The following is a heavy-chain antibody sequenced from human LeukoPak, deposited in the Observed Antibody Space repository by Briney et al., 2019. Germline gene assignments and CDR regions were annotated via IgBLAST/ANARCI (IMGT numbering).Heavy chain of an antibody. CDR1: GGSISSGSYY. J-gene: IGHJ6*03. Sequence: PSETLSLTCTVSGGSISSGSYYWSWIRQPAGKGLEWIGRMYTSGSTNYNPSLKSRVTMSVDTSKNQFSLKLSSVTAADTAVYYCARDSRGFGELLPIYYMDVWGKGTTVTISS. D-gene: IGHD3-10*01. V-gene: IGHV4-61*02. CDR3: ARDSRGFGELLPIYYMDV. CDR2: MYTSGST.